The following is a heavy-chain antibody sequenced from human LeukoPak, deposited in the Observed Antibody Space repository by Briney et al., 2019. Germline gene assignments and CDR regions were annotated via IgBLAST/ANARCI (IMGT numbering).Heavy chain of an antibody. CDR1: GGSISSYY. V-gene: IGHV4-59*01. D-gene: IGHD6-19*01. CDR3: ARGDSSGWFGGSNNWFDP. Sequence: SETLSLTCTVSGGSISSYYWSWIRQPPGKGLEWIGYIYYSGSTNYNPSLKSRVTISVDTSKNQSSLKLSSVTAADTAVYYCARGDSSGWFGGSNNWFDPWGQGTLVTVSS. J-gene: IGHJ5*02. CDR2: IYYSGST.